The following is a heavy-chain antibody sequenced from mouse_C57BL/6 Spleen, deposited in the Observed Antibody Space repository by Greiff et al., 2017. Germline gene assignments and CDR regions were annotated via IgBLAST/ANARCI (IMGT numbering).Heavy chain of an antibody. J-gene: IGHJ4*01. CDR3: ARGTYAMDY. Sequence: EVQLVESGPGLVKPSQSLSLTCSVTGYSITSGYYWNWIRQFPGNKLEWMGYISYDGSNNYNPSLKNRISITHDTSKNQFFLKLNSVTTEDTATYYCARGTYAMDYWGQGTSVTVSS. CDR1: GYSITSGYY. V-gene: IGHV3-6*01. CDR2: ISYDGSN.